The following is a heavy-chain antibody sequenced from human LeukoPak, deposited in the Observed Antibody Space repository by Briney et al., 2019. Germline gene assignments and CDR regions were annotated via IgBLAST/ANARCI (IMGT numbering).Heavy chain of an antibody. CDR3: ARDRGWLQFEH. J-gene: IGHJ4*02. CDR2: MSYSATT. V-gene: IGHV4-59*01. CDR1: GGSISSDY. D-gene: IGHD5-24*01. Sequence: SETLSLTCTVSGGSISSDYWNWIRQPPGKGLEWLGYMSYSATTNYNPSLKSPVTISVDTSKNPFSLKLTSVTAADTAVYYCARDRGWLQFEHWGQGKLITVSS.